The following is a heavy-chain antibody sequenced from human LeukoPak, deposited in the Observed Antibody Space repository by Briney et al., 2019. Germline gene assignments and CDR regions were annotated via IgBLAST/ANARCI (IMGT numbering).Heavy chain of an antibody. CDR2: IYHNGIA. V-gene: IGHV4-39*07. CDR3: ARDRYYYDSSGYWYYFDP. J-gene: IGHJ5*02. Sequence: SETLSLTCTVSGGSINSGGYYWGWIRQPPGKGLEWLANIYHNGIAYYNPSLKSRVTMSVDTSKNQLSLKLSSVTAADTAVYYCARDRYYYDSSGYWYYFDPWGQGTLVTVSS. CDR1: GGSINSGGYY. D-gene: IGHD3-22*01.